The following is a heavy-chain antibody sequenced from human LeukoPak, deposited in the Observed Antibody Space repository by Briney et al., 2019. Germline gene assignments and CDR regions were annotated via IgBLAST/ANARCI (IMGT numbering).Heavy chain of an antibody. CDR3: AALARDY. CDR1: GFIVSSNY. V-gene: IGHV3-53*01. Sequence: PGGSLRLSCAASGFIVSSNYMTWVLQAPGEGLEWVSVIHNDGSTYYTDSVKGRFTISRDNPKNTLYLQMNSLRVEDTAVYYCAALARDYWGQGTLVTVSS. D-gene: IGHD3-3*02. CDR2: IHNDGST. J-gene: IGHJ4*02.